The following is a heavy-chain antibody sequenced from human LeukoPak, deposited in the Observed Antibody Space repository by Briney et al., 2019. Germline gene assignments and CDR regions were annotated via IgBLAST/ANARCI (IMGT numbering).Heavy chain of an antibody. J-gene: IGHJ4*02. V-gene: IGHV3-23*01. D-gene: IGHD3-22*01. Sequence: PGGSLRLSCAASGFTFSSYAMSWVRQAPGKGLEWVSAISGSGGSTYYADSVNGRFTISRDNSKNTLYLQMNSLRAEDTAVYYCAKVGPYYYDSSGYWDYWGQGTLVTVSS. CDR2: ISGSGGST. CDR1: GFTFSSYA. CDR3: AKVGPYYYDSSGYWDY.